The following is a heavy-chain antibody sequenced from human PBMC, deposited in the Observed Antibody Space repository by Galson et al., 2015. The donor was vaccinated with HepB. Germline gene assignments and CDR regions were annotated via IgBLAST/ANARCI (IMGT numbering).Heavy chain of an antibody. CDR2: ISKGGSNK. CDR3: ARTRARAFDI. J-gene: IGHJ3*02. V-gene: IGHV3-30*04. CDR1: GFSFSDYA. Sequence: SLRLSCAGSGFSFSDYAMHWVRQAPGKGLEWVAVISKGGSNKYYARSVKGRFTSSRDNSKKTLYLQMNSLRAEDTAVYYCARTRARAFDIWGQGTMVTVSS.